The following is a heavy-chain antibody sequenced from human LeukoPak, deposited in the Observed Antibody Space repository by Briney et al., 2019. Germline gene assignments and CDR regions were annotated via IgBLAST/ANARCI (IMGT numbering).Heavy chain of an antibody. D-gene: IGHD6-13*01. J-gene: IGHJ2*01. Sequence: KPSETLSLTCAVYGGSFSGYYWSWIRQPPEKGLKWIGEINHSGSTNYNPSLKSRVTISVDTSKNQFSLKLSSVTAADTAVYYCARGSYSSSWYFSWYFDLWGRGTLVTVSS. CDR1: GGSFSGYY. CDR3: ARGSYSSSWYFSWYFDL. V-gene: IGHV4-34*01. CDR2: INHSGST.